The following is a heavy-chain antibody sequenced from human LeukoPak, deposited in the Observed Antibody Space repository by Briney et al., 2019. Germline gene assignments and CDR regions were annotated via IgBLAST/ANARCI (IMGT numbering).Heavy chain of an antibody. CDR1: GFTFSSYG. D-gene: IGHD5-18*01. CDR3: ARVGGYSYGTRPDWFDP. Sequence: GSLRLSCAASGFTFSSYGMSWIRQPPGKGLEWIGEINHSGSTNYNPSLKSRVTISVDTSKNQFSLKLSSVTAADTAVYYCARVGGYSYGTRPDWFDPWGQGTLVTVSS. V-gene: IGHV4-34*01. CDR2: INHSGST. J-gene: IGHJ5*02.